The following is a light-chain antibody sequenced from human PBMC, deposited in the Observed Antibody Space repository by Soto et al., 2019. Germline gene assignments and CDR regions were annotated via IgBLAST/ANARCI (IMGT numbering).Light chain of an antibody. J-gene: IGLJ2*01. V-gene: IGLV2-14*03. CDR2: DVS. CDR1: SADVGGFNY. CDR3: SSYSAASALV. Sequence: QSALTQPASVSGSPGQSITISCAGTSADVGGFNYVSWYQHHPGKAPKLLIYDVSDRPSGVSTRFSASKSANTASLTISGLQADDEADYYFSSYSAASALVFGGGTQLTVL.